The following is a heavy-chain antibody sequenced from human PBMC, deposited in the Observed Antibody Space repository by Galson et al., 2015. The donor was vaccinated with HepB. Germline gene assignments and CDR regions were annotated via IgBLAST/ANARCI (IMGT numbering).Heavy chain of an antibody. V-gene: IGHV1-8*01. Sequence: SVKVSCKASGYTLTSYEVNWVRQATGQGLEWMGVMNPNSGNTRYAQKFQGRVTLTRNTSISTVYMELSSLRSDDTAMYYCARSFDCTGGVCYTYMNVWGKGNPGHRLL. CDR3: ARSFDCTGGVCYTYMNV. J-gene: IGHJ6*03. CDR1: GYTLTSYE. D-gene: IGHD2-8*02. CDR2: MNPNSGNT.